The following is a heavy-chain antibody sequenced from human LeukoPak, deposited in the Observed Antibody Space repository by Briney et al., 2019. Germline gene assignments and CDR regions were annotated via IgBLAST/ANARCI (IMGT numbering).Heavy chain of an antibody. J-gene: IGHJ6*03. Sequence: PSETLSLTCAVYGGSFSGYYWGWIRQPPGKGLEWIGSIYYSGSAYYNPSLKSRVTISVDTSKNQFSLKLSSVTAADTAVYYCARGTYPMWTNGSGSTYYYYYMDVWGKGTTVTVSS. CDR2: IYYSGSA. V-gene: IGHV4-34*01. CDR1: GGSFSGYY. CDR3: ARGTYPMWTNGSGSTYYYYYMDV. D-gene: IGHD3-10*01.